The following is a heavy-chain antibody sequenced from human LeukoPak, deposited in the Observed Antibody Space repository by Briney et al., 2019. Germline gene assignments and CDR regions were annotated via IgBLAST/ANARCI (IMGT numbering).Heavy chain of an antibody. D-gene: IGHD6-13*01. J-gene: IGHJ6*03. CDR2: IYYSGST. CDR3: AAGRAGYYYYYMDV. CDR1: GGSISSSNYY. V-gene: IGHV4-39*07. Sequence: PSETLSLTCTVSGGSISSSNYYWGWIRQPPGKGLEWIGSIYYSGSTYYNPSLKSRVTISVDTSKNQFSLKLSSVTAADTAVYFAAAGRAGYYYYYMDVWGKGTTVTVSS.